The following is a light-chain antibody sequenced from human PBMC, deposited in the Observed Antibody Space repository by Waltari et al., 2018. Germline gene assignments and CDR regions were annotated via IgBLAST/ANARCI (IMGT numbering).Light chain of an antibody. CDR2: LGS. J-gene: IGKJ5*01. Sequence: DIVLTQSPLSLPVTAGEPASISCRSSQSLLQSSGYNYLDWYLQKPGQSPQLLSYLGSTRASGVPDRFSSSGSGTDFTLKISRVEAEDVGIYYCMQALQDITFGQGTRLEIK. CDR1: QSLLQSSGYNY. CDR3: MQALQDIT. V-gene: IGKV2-28*01.